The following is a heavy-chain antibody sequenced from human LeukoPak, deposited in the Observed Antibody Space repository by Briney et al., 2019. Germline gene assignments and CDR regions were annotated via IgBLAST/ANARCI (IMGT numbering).Heavy chain of an antibody. V-gene: IGHV1-3*01. CDR2: INAGNGNT. CDR3: ARAGGAYYYYGMDV. D-gene: IGHD2-21*01. J-gene: IGHJ6*02. Sequence: ASVKVSCKASGYTFTSYAMHWVRQAPGQRLEWMGWINAGNGNTKYSQKFQGRVTITRDTSASTAYMELSSLRSEDTAVYYCARAGGAYYYYGMDVWGQGTLVTVSS. CDR1: GYTFTSYA.